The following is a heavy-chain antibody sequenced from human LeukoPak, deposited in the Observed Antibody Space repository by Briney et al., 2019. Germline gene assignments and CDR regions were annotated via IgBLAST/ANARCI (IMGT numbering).Heavy chain of an antibody. CDR2: IYYSGST. V-gene: IGHV4-39*01. J-gene: IGHJ4*02. CDR1: GASISSTTYY. D-gene: IGHD1-26*01. CDR3: ARRGGKLKY. Sequence: PSETLSLTCTVSGASISSTTYYWGWIRQPPRKGLEWIASIYYSGSTYYNPSLKSRVTISVDTSKNQFSLKLSSVTAADTAVYYCARRGGKLKYWGQGTLVTVSS.